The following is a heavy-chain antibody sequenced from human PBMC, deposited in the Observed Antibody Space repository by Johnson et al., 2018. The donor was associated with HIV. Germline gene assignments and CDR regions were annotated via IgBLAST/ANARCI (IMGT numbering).Heavy chain of an antibody. CDR3: ARDLGGSYSGLDAFDI. CDR2: ISYDGSNK. V-gene: IGHV3-30*03. Sequence: QEQLVESGGGVVQPGRSLRVSCGASGFTFSSHDMHWVRQAPGKGLEWVAVISYDGSNKYYADSVKGRFTISRDNSKKTLYLQMNSLRAEDTAVYYCARDLGGSYSGLDAFDIWGQGTMVTVSS. CDR1: GFTFSSHD. D-gene: IGHD1-26*01. J-gene: IGHJ3*02.